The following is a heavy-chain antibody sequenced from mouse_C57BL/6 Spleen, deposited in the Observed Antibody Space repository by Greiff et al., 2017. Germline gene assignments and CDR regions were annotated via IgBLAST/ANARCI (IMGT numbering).Heavy chain of an antibody. CDR2: ISSGSSTI. CDR3: ARRDYDYDGYAIDY. D-gene: IGHD2-4*01. V-gene: IGHV5-17*01. J-gene: IGHJ4*01. Sequence: EVKLMESGGGLVKPGGSLKLSCAASGFTFSDYGMHWVRQAPEKGLEWVAYISSGSSTIYYADTVKGRFTISRDNAKNTLFLQMTNLRSEDTAMDYCARRDYDYDGYAIDYWGQGTSVTVSS. CDR1: GFTFSDYG.